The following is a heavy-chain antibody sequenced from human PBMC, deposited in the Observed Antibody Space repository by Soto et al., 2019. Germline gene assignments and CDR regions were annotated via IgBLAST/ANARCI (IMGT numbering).Heavy chain of an antibody. Sequence: PSETLSLTCAVYGGSFSGHYWSWIRQHPGKGLEWIGYVFYRGITHYNPSLKSRVTTSVDTSKNQFSLNLTSVTAADTAVYYCARALGSSPLSYWGQGTLVTVSS. CDR3: ARALGSSPLSY. D-gene: IGHD6-6*01. V-gene: IGHV4-34*12. CDR1: GGSFSGHY. J-gene: IGHJ4*02. CDR2: VFYRGIT.